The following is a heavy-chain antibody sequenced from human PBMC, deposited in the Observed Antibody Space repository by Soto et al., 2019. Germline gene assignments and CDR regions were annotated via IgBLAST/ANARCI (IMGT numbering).Heavy chain of an antibody. D-gene: IGHD1-26*01. CDR3: AKDGASYYFDY. CDR2: ISYDGSNK. Sequence: QVQLVESGEGVVQPGRALRLSCAASGFTFSSYGIHWVRQAPGKGLEWGAVISYDGSNKYYADSVKGLFTISRDNSKNSLYLQMNSLRAEDTAVYYCAKDGASYYFDYWGQGTLVTVSS. V-gene: IGHV3-30*18. J-gene: IGHJ4*02. CDR1: GFTFSSYG.